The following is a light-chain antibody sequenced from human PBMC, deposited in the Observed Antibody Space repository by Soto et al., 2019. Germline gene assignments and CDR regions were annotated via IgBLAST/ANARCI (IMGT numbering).Light chain of an antibody. Sequence: EIVLKQSPATLSLSQGERATLSCRASQSINRHLAWYRQKPGQAPRLLIYDASNRATGIPARFSGSASGTDFTLTISSLEPEDFGVYYCQQRSNWPPVTFGGGTKVDIK. V-gene: IGKV3-11*01. CDR1: QSINRH. CDR3: QQRSNWPPVT. CDR2: DAS. J-gene: IGKJ4*01.